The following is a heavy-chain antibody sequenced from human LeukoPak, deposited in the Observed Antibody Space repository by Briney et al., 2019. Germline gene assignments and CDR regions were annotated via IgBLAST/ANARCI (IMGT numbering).Heavy chain of an antibody. CDR1: GGSISSPSYY. CDR3: AREDTDYGAGY. V-gene: IGHV4-61*02. D-gene: IGHD4-17*01. CDR2: IFSSGST. Sequence: SQTLSLTCTVSGGSISSPSYYWSWIRQSADMKLEWIGRIFSSGSTSFNPSLQSRVIISLDTSRNQFSLRLSSVTAADSAVYYCAREDTDYGAGYWGQGTLVTVSS. J-gene: IGHJ4*02.